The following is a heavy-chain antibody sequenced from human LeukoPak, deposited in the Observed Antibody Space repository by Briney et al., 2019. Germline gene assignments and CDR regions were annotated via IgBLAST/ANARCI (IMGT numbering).Heavy chain of an antibody. J-gene: IGHJ4*02. CDR3: AREKLEYSRSYGY. D-gene: IGHD2/OR15-2a*01. CDR2: IYPGDSDA. V-gene: IGHV5-51*01. Sequence: GESLKISWQGSGYSFTNYWIGWVRQMPGKGMEWMGIIYPGDSDARYSPSFQGQVTISADKSISTAYLQWSSLKASDTAMYYCAREKLEYSRSYGYWGQGTLVTVSS. CDR1: GYSFTNYW.